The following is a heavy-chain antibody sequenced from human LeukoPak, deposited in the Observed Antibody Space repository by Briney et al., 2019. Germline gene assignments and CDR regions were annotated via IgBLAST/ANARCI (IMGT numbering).Heavy chain of an antibody. D-gene: IGHD3-10*01. CDR2: FYTSGST. Sequence: SETLSLTCSVNGDSFNTYYWSWIRQPAGKGLEWIGRFYTSGSTNYNPSLKSRVTMSVDTSKNQFSLKLSSVTAADTAVYYCARDRYYYGSGSYYFDYWGQGTLVTVSS. CDR3: ARDRYYYGSGSYYFDY. V-gene: IGHV4-4*07. CDR1: GDSFNTYY. J-gene: IGHJ4*02.